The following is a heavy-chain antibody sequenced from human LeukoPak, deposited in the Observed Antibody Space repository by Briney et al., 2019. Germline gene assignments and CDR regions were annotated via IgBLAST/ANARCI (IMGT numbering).Heavy chain of an antibody. D-gene: IGHD6-13*01. CDR3: ARGLSSSWTYYFDY. CDR1: GGSISSGGYY. J-gene: IGHJ4*02. CDR2: IYYSGST. Sequence: SETLSLTCTVSGGSISSGGYYWSWIRQPPGKGLEWIGYIYYSGSTNYNPSLKSRVTISVDTSKNQFSLKLSSVTAADTAVYYCARGLSSSWTYYFDYWGQGTLVTVSS. V-gene: IGHV4-61*08.